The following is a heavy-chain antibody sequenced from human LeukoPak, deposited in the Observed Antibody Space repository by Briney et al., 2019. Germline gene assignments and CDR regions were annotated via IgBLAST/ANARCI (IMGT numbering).Heavy chain of an antibody. CDR2: INHSGGT. V-gene: IGHV4-34*01. CDR3: ARGGGRYCSSTSCHLDY. D-gene: IGHD2-2*01. Sequence: SETLSLTCAVYGXSFSGYYGSWIRQPPGKGLEWIGEINHSGGTNCNPSLKSRVTISVDTSKNQFSLKLSSVTAADTAVYYCARGGGRYCSSTSCHLDYWGQGTLVTVSS. CDR1: GXSFSGYY. J-gene: IGHJ4*02.